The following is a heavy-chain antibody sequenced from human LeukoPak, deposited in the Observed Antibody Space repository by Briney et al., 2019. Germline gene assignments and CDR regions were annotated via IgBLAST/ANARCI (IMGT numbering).Heavy chain of an antibody. CDR1: GFTFSSYG. J-gene: IGHJ4*02. Sequence: PGGSLRLSCAASGFTFSSYGMSWVRQAPGKGLEWVSAISGSGGSTYYADSVKGRFTISRDNSKNTLFLQMNSLRAEDTAVYYCAKYAVATSRRAYYFDYWGQGTLVTVSS. V-gene: IGHV3-23*01. CDR3: AKYAVATSRRAYYFDY. D-gene: IGHD5-24*01. CDR2: ISGSGGST.